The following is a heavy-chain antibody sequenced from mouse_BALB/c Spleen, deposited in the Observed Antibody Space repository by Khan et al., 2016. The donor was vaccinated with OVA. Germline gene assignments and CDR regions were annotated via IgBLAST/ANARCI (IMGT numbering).Heavy chain of an antibody. J-gene: IGHJ4*01. CDR1: GYTFKNHG. Sequence: QIQLVQSGPELKKPGETVKISCKASGYTFKNHGMNWVKQAPGKGLKWMGWINTYTGEPTYVEDFKGRFVFSLETSASTAYLQINNLKNEDTATDFCARPPFFSYVMVYWGQGTSVTVSS. CDR3: ARPPFFSYVMVY. V-gene: IGHV9-3-1*01. CDR2: INTYTGEP.